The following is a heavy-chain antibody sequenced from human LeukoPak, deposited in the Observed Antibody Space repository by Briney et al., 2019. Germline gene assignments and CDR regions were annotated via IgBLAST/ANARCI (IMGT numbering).Heavy chain of an antibody. CDR1: GYTFTSYG. D-gene: IGHD1-26*01. Sequence: ASVKVSCKASGYTFTSYGISWVRQAPGQGLEGMGWISAYNGNTNYAQKLQGRVTMTTDTSTSTAYMELRSLRSDDTAMYYCARASGLKVKNDYWGQGTLVTVSS. CDR2: ISAYNGNT. CDR3: ARASGLKVKNDY. V-gene: IGHV1-18*01. J-gene: IGHJ4*02.